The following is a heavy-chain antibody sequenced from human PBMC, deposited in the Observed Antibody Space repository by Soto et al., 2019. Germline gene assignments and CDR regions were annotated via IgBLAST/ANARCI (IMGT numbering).Heavy chain of an antibody. CDR2: IFYTGTT. J-gene: IGHJ4*02. V-gene: IGHV4-39*02. Sequence: LQLPESGPGLVKPSETLSLPRSVFGCSINYNSYHLGWIRQPPGAGLGWIGSIFYTGTTFYNPSLESRVTMSVDTSKNSFSLHLTSVTAADTAVYFCARLVVVAPVANVWGQGTLVTVSS. D-gene: IGHD2-2*01. CDR3: ARLVVVAPVANV. CDR1: GCSINYNSYH.